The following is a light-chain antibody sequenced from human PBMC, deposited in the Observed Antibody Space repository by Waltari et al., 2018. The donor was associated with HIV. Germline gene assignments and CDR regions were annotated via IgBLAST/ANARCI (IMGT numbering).Light chain of an antibody. Sequence: EIVLTQSPATLSLSPGERATLSCRASQSVSNSLIWYQQKPGQAPRLLIYAASNRANGVPARFSGSGSGTDFTLTISSLEPEDFAVYYCQQRSNWPPITFGGGTKVEIK. V-gene: IGKV3-11*01. J-gene: IGKJ4*01. CDR1: QSVSNS. CDR3: QQRSNWPPIT. CDR2: AAS.